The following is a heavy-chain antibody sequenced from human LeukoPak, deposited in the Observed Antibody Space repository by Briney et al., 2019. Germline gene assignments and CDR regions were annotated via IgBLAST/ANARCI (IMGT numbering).Heavy chain of an antibody. CDR1: GHSISTRYY. Sequence: SESSSITLAVSGHSISTRYYCLWIRQPPGKGLEWFGSTSHYRGTYYNPSLKSRVTISMDTSKNQISLRLTSVTAADTAVYYCASYYASGVSAYNYYGMDVWGKGTTVTVSS. CDR2: TSHYRGT. V-gene: IGHV4-38-2*01. J-gene: IGHJ6*04. D-gene: IGHD3-10*01. CDR3: ASYYASGVSAYNYYGMDV.